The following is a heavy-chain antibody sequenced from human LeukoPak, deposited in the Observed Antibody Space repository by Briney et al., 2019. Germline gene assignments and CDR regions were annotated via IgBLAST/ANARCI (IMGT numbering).Heavy chain of an antibody. CDR2: ISAYNGNT. Sequence: ASVKVSCKASGYTFTSCGISWVRQAPGQGLEWMGWISAYNGNTNYAQKLQGRVTMTTDTSTSTAYMELRSLRSDDTAVYYCARGAPYCSSTSCYKMRGAFDIWGQGTMVTVSS. CDR3: ARGAPYCSSTSCYKMRGAFDI. J-gene: IGHJ3*02. V-gene: IGHV1-18*01. D-gene: IGHD2-2*02. CDR1: GYTFTSCG.